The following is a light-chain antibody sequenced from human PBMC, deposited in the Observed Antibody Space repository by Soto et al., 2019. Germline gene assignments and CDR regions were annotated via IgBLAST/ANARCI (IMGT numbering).Light chain of an antibody. CDR2: AAS. Sequence: DIQMTQSPSSLPASIGDKVTITCRASQAISTYLTWYQQKPGKAPKLLIYAASSLENRVPSRFSGSRSGTDFTLTISSLQPDDFPTFYCQQSYKIPFTFGQGTKLEI. V-gene: IGKV1-39*01. J-gene: IGKJ2*01. CDR1: QAISTY. CDR3: QQSYKIPFT.